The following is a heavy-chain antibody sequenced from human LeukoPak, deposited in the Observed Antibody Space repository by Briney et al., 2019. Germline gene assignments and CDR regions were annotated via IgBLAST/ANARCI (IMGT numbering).Heavy chain of an antibody. Sequence: GGSLRLSCEASGFTFTNAWMNWVRQAPGKGLEWVAVIPYDGSNKYYADSVKGRFTISRENSKNRLYLQMNSLRAEDTAVYYCARAEGYGGELDSWGQGTLVTVSS. J-gene: IGHJ4*02. D-gene: IGHD4-23*01. CDR3: ARAEGYGGELDS. CDR2: IPYDGSNK. CDR1: GFTFTNAW. V-gene: IGHV3-30*13.